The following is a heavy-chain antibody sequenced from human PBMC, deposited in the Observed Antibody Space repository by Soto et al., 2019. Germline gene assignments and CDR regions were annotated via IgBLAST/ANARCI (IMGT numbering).Heavy chain of an antibody. D-gene: IGHD5-18*01. V-gene: IGHV4-59*08. Sequence: SETLSLTCTVSGGSISSCYWCWIRQPPGQGLELNGNVYSSGSTNYNPSLNSRVTISVDPSKNQFSLKLSSVTAADAAVYYCASNSYGYTFYDYWGQGTLVTVSS. CDR3: ASNSYGYTFYDY. J-gene: IGHJ4*02. CDR2: VYSSGST. CDR1: GGSISSCY.